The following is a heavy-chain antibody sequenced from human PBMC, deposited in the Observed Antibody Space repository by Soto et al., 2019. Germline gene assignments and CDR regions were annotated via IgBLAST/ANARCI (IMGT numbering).Heavy chain of an antibody. CDR3: ARHETLEYSSSLYYYYGMDV. Sequence: GESLEISCKGSGYSFTSYWIGWVRQMPGKGLEWMGIIYPGDSDTRYSPSFQGQVTISADKSISTAYLQWSSLKASDTAMYYCARHETLEYSSSLYYYYGMDVWGQGTTVTSP. J-gene: IGHJ6*02. CDR1: GYSFTSYW. CDR2: IYPGDSDT. D-gene: IGHD6-6*01. V-gene: IGHV5-51*01.